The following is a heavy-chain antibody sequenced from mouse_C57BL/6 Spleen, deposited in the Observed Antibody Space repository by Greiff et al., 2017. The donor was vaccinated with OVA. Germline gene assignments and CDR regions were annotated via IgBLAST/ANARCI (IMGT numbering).Heavy chain of an antibody. V-gene: IGHV3-6*01. CDR1: GYSITSGYY. CDR2: ISYDGSN. J-gene: IGHJ4*01. Sequence: EVHLVESGPGLVKPSQSLSLTCSVTGYSITSGYYWNWIRQFPGNKLEWMGYISYDGSNNYNPSLKNRISITRDTSKNQFFLKLNSVTTEDTATYYCARGGNSNFAMDYWGQGTSVTVSS. D-gene: IGHD2-5*01. CDR3: ARGGNSNFAMDY.